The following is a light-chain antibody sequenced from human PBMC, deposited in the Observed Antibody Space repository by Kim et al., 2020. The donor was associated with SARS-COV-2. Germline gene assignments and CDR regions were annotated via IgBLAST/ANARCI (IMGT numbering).Light chain of an antibody. CDR1: QSVSSSY. Sequence: PGERATLSCRAGQSVSSSYLAWYQQKPGQAPRRLIYGASSRATGIPDRFSGSGSGTDFTLTISRLEPEDFAVYYCQQYGSSLFTFGPGTKVDIK. V-gene: IGKV3-20*01. CDR2: GAS. CDR3: QQYGSSLFT. J-gene: IGKJ3*01.